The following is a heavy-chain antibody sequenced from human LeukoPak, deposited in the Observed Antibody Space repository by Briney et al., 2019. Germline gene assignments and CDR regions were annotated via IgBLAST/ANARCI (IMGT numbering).Heavy chain of an antibody. CDR3: ARGGYTTGGYWYLDL. J-gene: IGHJ2*01. D-gene: IGHD4-17*01. V-gene: IGHV4-59*01. Sequence: SETLSLTCTVSGGSLSTYYWSWIRQPPGKGLEGIGYIYYRGSTNYNPSLKSRVTILVDTSKNQSSLKPSSVTAADTAVYYCARGGYTTGGYWYLDLWGRGTLVTVSS. CDR2: IYYRGST. CDR1: GGSLSTYY.